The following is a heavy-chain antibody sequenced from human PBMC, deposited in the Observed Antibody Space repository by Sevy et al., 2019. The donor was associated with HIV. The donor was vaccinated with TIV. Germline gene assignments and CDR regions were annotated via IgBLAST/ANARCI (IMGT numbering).Heavy chain of an antibody. CDR1: GFTVSSNY. CDR3: AREGAIGYYYYYGMDV. V-gene: IGHV3-53*01. J-gene: IGHJ6*02. D-gene: IGHD2-21*01. CDR2: IYSGGST. Sequence: GGSLRLSCAASGFTVSSNYMSWVRQAPGKGLEWVSVIYSGGSTYYADSVKGRFTISRDNSKNTLYLQMNSPRAEDTAVYYCAREGAIGYYYYYGMDVWGQGTTVTVSS.